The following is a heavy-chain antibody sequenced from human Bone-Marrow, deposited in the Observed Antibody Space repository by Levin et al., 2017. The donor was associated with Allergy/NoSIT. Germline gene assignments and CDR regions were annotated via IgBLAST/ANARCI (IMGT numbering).Heavy chain of an antibody. CDR3: ARDGGGPVKGVHGTI. V-gene: IGHV4-61*02. J-gene: IGHJ3*02. Sequence: SQTLSLTCTVSGGSIRTGDYFWSWIRQPAGEGLEWIGRIHTSGSTTYNPSLKSRLAISTDTSKNQVSLKLSSVTAADTAVYYCARDGGGPVKGVHGTIWGQGTMVTVSS. CDR2: IHTSGST. D-gene: IGHD3-16*01. CDR1: GGSIRTGDYF.